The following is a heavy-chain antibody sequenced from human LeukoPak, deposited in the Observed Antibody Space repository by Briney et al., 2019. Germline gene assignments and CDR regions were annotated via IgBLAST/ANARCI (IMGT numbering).Heavy chain of an antibody. CDR3: AKDIYGDYGGLDY. D-gene: IGHD4-17*01. CDR2: IINSGGST. J-gene: IGHJ4*02. V-gene: IGHV3-23*01. Sequence: GGSLRLSCAASGFSFSSTAMSWVRQAPGKGLEWVSAIINSGGSTHYADSVKGRFTISRDNTKSMLYLQMNSLRAEDTALYYCAKDIYGDYGGLDYWGQGTLVTVSS. CDR1: GFSFSSTA.